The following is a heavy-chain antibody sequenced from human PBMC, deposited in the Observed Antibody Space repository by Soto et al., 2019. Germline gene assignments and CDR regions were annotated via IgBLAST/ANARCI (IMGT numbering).Heavy chain of an antibody. J-gene: IGHJ6*02. CDR1: GDSVSSNSAA. V-gene: IGHV6-1*01. D-gene: IGHD3-22*01. Sequence: SQTLSLTCAISGDSVSSNSAAWNWIRQSPSRGLEWLGRTYYRSKWYNDYAVSVKSRITINPDTSKNQFSLQLNSVTPEDTAVYYCARSRYYYDSSGYLSHVAPNNYYYDMDVCSQRTTVTVSS. CDR2: TYYRSKWYN. CDR3: ARSRYYYDSSGYLSHVAPNNYYYDMDV.